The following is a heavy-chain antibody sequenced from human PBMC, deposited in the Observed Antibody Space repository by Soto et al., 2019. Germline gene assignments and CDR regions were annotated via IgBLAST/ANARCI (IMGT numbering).Heavy chain of an antibody. CDR1: GFTFSSYW. J-gene: IGHJ6*02. D-gene: IGHD4-17*01. V-gene: IGHV3-74*01. CDR3: ARPPVNSQHYYGMGV. Sequence: EVQLVESGGGLVQPGGSLRLSCAASGFTFSSYWMHWVRQAPGKGLVWVSRINSDGSNTRYADSVKGRFTISRDNAKNTLYLQMNRLRAEDTALYYCARPPVNSQHYYGMGVWGQGTTVTVSS. CDR2: INSDGSNT.